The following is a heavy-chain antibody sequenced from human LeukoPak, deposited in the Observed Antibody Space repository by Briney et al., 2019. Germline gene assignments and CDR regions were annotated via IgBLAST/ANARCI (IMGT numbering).Heavy chain of an antibody. D-gene: IGHD5-24*01. CDR1: GYTFTGYY. CDR3: ARDRHGYNPFFDY. V-gene: IGHV1-2*02. Sequence: ASVKVSCKASGYTFTGYYMHWVRQAPGQGLEWMGWINPNSGGTNYAQKFQGRVTMTRDTSTSTAFMELNRLRSDDTAVYYCARDRHGYNPFFDYWGQGNLVTVSS. CDR2: INPNSGGT. J-gene: IGHJ4*02.